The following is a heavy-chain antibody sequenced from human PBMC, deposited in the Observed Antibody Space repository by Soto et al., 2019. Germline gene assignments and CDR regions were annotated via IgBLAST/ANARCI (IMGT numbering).Heavy chain of an antibody. D-gene: IGHD6-25*01. CDR3: AKGPRQRLPSPIDD. CDR2: ISGSGDST. CDR1: GFTFSTYA. Sequence: EVQLLESGGGLVQPGGSLRLSCAASGFTFSTYAMSWVRLAPGKGLEWVSAISGSGDSTYYADSVKGRFTISRDNSKNALYLQMNNLRAEDTAVFYCAKGPRQRLPSPIDDWGQGALVIVSS. J-gene: IGHJ4*02. V-gene: IGHV3-23*01.